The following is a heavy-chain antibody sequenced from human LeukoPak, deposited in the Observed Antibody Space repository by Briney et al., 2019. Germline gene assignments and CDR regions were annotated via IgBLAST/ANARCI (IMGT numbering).Heavy chain of an antibody. D-gene: IGHD3-22*01. CDR1: GGSFSGYY. CDR3: ARTGPTYYYDSSGHDALDI. Sequence: SETLSLTCAVSGGSFSGYYWSWIRQPPGKGLEWIGEINHSGSTNYNPSLKSRVTISVDTSKNQFSLKLSSVTAADTAVYYCARTGPTYYYDSSGHDALDIWGQGTMVTVSS. J-gene: IGHJ3*02. CDR2: INHSGST. V-gene: IGHV4-34*01.